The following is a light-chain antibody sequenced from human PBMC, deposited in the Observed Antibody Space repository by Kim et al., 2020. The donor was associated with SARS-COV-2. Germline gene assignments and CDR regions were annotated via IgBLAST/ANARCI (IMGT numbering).Light chain of an antibody. CDR2: YDD. Sequence: SSELTQPPSVSVAPGKTATITCGGNYIGNKNVHWYQQRPGQAPLLVIYYDDDRPSGIPDRFSGSTSRHTATLTISKVEAGDEADYFCQVWDGTADHPYVFGTGTKVTVL. CDR1: YIGNKN. V-gene: IGLV3-21*04. CDR3: QVWDGTADHPYV. J-gene: IGLJ1*01.